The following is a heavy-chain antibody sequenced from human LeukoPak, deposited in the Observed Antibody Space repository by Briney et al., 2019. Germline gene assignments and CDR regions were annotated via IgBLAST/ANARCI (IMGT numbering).Heavy chain of an antibody. Sequence: PGGSLRLSCAASGFTVSSNYMSWVRQAPGKGLEWVSVIYSGGSTYYADSVKGRFTISRDNSKNTLYLQVNSLRAEDTAVYYCARGYSSGWFYFDYWGQGTLVTVSS. CDR3: ARGYSSGWFYFDY. CDR1: GFTVSSNY. CDR2: IYSGGST. D-gene: IGHD6-19*01. J-gene: IGHJ4*02. V-gene: IGHV3-53*01.